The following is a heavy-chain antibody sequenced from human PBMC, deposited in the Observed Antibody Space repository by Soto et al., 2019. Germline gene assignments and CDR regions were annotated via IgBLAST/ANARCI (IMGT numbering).Heavy chain of an antibody. CDR3: ARDMITT. J-gene: IGHJ5*02. Sequence: QVQLVQSGAEVKKPGASVKVSCKASGYTFTSHDINWMRQATGQGLEWMGWMNPNSGHTNYAQKFQGRVTMTRDTTISTAYMELTNLRSEDTAIYSCARDMITTWGQGTLVTVSS. CDR1: GYTFTSHD. V-gene: IGHV1-8*01. D-gene: IGHD3-16*01. CDR2: MNPNSGHT.